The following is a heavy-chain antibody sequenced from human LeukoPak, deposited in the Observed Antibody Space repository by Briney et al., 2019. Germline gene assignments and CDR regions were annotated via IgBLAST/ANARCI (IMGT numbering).Heavy chain of an antibody. J-gene: IGHJ6*02. V-gene: IGHV4-59*08. CDR1: VSSISGYY. CDR2: IYYSGST. D-gene: IGHD6-13*01. CDR3: ARLGSIAAADYGMDV. Sequence: PSETLSLTCTVSVSSISGYYWTWIRQPPGKGLEWIGYIYYSGSTNYNPSLKSRVTISLDTSKNQFSLKLSSVTAADTAVYYCARLGSIAAADYGMDVWGQGTTVTVSS.